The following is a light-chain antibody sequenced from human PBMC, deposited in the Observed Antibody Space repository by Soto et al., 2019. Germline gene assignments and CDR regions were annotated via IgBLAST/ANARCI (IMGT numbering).Light chain of an antibody. J-gene: IGLJ1*01. V-gene: IGLV2-14*03. CDR2: DVS. Sequence: QSALTQPASVSGSPGQSITISCTGASSDVGGFDHVSWYQQHPGKVPRLLIYDVSSRPSGVSDRFSGSKSGNTASLTISGLQAEDEADYYCNSFTTTNTYVFGTGTKLNVL. CDR3: NSFTTTNTYV. CDR1: SSDVGGFDH.